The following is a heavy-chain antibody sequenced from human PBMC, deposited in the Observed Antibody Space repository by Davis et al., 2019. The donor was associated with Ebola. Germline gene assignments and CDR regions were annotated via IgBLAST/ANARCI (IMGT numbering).Heavy chain of an antibody. CDR3: AREATRDGWFDP. CDR1: GYTFTSYG. CDR2: ISAYNGNT. Sequence: ASVQVSCKASGYTFTSYGISWVRQAPAQGLEWMGWISAYNGNTNYAQKLQGRVTMTTDTSTSTAYIELRSLRSDDTAVYYCAREATRDGWFDPWGQGTLVTVSS. V-gene: IGHV1-18*01. J-gene: IGHJ5*02.